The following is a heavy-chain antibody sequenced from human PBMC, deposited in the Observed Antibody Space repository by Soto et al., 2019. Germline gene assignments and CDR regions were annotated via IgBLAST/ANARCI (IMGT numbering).Heavy chain of an antibody. CDR3: ARVKYSYMDV. V-gene: IGHV4-31*03. Sequence: QVQLQESGPGLVKPRQTLSLTCTVSGGSISSSNYYWSWIRQHPGKGLEWIGNINYSGSTYYNPSLKSRVTTSVDTSKNQFSLRLSSVTAADTAVYFCARVKYSYMDVWGKGTTVTVSS. CDR2: INYSGST. J-gene: IGHJ6*03. CDR1: GGSISSSNYY. D-gene: IGHD2-15*01.